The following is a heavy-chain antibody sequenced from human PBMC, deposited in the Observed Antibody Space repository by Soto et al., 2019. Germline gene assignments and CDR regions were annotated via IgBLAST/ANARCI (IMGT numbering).Heavy chain of an antibody. Sequence: EVQLVESGGGLVQPGGSLRLSCEGSGFTFSNYWMNWVRQAPGKGLEGVANIKQDGSEKNYVDSVKGRFTSSRDNAKNSLYMQMNSLRVEDTAVYYCVVTTSTFGIWGQGAMVTVSS. D-gene: IGHD2-21*02. V-gene: IGHV3-7*05. CDR1: GFTFSNYW. CDR3: VVTTSTFGI. J-gene: IGHJ3*02. CDR2: IKQDGSEK.